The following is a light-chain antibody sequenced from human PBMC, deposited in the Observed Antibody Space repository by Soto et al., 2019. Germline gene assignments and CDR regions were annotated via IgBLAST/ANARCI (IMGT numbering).Light chain of an antibody. CDR2: VDS. Sequence: SYELTQPPSVSVAPGQTARITCGGNNIESKSVHWYQQRPGQAPVLVVYVDSDRPSAIPDRFSASTSANTAALTISRVEAGDEADYYCQVWDTISDHYVFGSGTKVTVL. CDR3: QVWDTISDHYV. V-gene: IGLV3-21*02. CDR1: NIESKS. J-gene: IGLJ1*01.